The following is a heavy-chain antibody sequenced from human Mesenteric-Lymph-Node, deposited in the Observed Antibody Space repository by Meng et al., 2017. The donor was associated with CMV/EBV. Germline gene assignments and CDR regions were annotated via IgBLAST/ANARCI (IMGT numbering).Heavy chain of an antibody. CDR2: IRYDGSNK. D-gene: IGHD4-11*01. CDR3: AKDFQYSNYVECFDP. CDR1: GFTFSSYG. Sequence: GESLKISCAASGFTFSSYGMHWVRQAPGKGLEWVAFIRYDGSNKYYADSVKGRFTISRDNSKNTLYLQMNSLRAEDTAVYYCAKDFQYSNYVECFDPWGQGTLVTVSS. V-gene: IGHV3-30*02. J-gene: IGHJ5*02.